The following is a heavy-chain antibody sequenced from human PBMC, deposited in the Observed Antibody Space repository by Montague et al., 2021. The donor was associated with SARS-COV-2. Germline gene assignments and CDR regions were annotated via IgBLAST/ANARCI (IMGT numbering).Heavy chain of an antibody. CDR3: VRGGQQPL. CDR1: DFSFTSDS. Sequence: SLRLSLSASDFSFTSDSMHWVRQAPDRGLEWVAAISNDGTNQYYVDSVEGRFSVSRDISKNTVFLQMDSLRPDDSAVYYCVRGGQQPLWGQGTLVTVSS. V-gene: IGHV3-30*04. J-gene: IGHJ4*02. D-gene: IGHD6-13*01. CDR2: ISNDGTNQ.